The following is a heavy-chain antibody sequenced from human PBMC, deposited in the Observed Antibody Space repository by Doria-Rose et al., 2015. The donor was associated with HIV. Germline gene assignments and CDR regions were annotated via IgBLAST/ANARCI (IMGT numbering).Heavy chain of an antibody. D-gene: IGHD6-13*01. CDR1: GVSLSSPGMG. Sequence: QVTLKESGPVLVKPTETLTLTCTVSGVSLSSPGMGVSWIRQPPGKALEWLANIFSDDERSYKTSLKSTLTISRGTSKSQVVRTMTDMDPVDTATYYCARIKSSRWYHKYYFDFWGQGTLVIVSA. V-gene: IGHV2-26*01. CDR2: IFSDDER. J-gene: IGHJ4*02. CDR3: ARIKSSRWYHKYYFDF.